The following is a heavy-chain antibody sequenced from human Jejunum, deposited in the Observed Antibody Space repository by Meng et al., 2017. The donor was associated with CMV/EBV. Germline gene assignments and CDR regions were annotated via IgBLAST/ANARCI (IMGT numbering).Heavy chain of an antibody. J-gene: IGHJ4*02. V-gene: IGHV3-7*03. CDR1: FTFRSYW. Sequence: FTFRSYWMGWVRQAPGKGLEWVADINLDGTEKNYVDSVKGRFTISRDNSKNTLYLQMNSLRAEDTAVYYCAKGRNGDNEPTDFDYWGQGTLVTVSS. CDR3: AKGRNGDNEPTDFDY. CDR2: INLDGTEK. D-gene: IGHD4-17*01.